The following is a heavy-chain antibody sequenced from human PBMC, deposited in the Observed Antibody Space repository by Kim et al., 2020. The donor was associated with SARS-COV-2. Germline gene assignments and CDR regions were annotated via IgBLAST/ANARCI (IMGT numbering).Heavy chain of an antibody. CDR2: ISSSSSYT. Sequence: GGSLRLSCAASGFTFSDYYMSWIRQAPGKGLEWVSYISSSSSYTNYADSVKGRFTISRDNAKNSLYLQMNSLRAEDTAVYYCAREGIVGATTGRVSAFDIWGQGTMVTVSS. D-gene: IGHD1-26*01. CDR3: AREGIVGATTGRVSAFDI. J-gene: IGHJ3*02. V-gene: IGHV3-11*06. CDR1: GFTFSDYY.